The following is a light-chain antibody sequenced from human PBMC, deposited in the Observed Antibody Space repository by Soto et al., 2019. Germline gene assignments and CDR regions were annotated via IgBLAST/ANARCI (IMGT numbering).Light chain of an antibody. CDR1: QSVSSSY. Sequence: TQSPGTVSLSPGETATLSCIAFQSVSSSYLAWYQQKPGQAPRLLIYGASTRATGIPARFSGSGSGTEFTLTISSLQSEDFAVYYCQQYNNWPRTFGQGTKVDI. CDR2: GAS. J-gene: IGKJ1*01. V-gene: IGKV3-15*01. CDR3: QQYNNWPRT.